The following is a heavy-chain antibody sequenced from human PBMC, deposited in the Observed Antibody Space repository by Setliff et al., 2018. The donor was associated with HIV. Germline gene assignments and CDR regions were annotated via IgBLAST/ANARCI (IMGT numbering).Heavy chain of an antibody. D-gene: IGHD1-26*01. CDR1: GGSISSSSYY. J-gene: IGHJ1*01. V-gene: IGHV4-39*01. CDR2: MYYSGST. Sequence: PSETLSLTCTVSGGSISSSSYYWGWIRQPPGKGLEWIGSMYYSGSTYYNPSLKSRLTISLDTSKNQFSLKLSSVTAADTAVYYCARHGGSYAFAEYLQHWDQGTLVTVSS. CDR3: ARHGGSYAFAEYLQH.